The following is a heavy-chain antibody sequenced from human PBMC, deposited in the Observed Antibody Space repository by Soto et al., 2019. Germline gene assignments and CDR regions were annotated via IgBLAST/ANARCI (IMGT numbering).Heavy chain of an antibody. J-gene: IGHJ4*02. V-gene: IGHV4-59*01. CDR3: ARDLGGWPDC. CDR2: IYYSGST. Sequence: SETLSLTCTVSGGSISSYYWSWIRQPPGKGLEWIGYIYYSGSTNYNPSLKSRVTISVDTSKNQFSLKLSSVTAADTAVYYCARDLGGWPDCWGQGTLVTVSS. D-gene: IGHD2-15*01. CDR1: GGSISSYY.